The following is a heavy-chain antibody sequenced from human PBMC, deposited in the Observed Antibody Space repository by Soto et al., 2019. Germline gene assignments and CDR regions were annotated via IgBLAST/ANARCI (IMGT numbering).Heavy chain of an antibody. D-gene: IGHD3-3*01. V-gene: IGHV3-21*01. CDR3: ARAKTYYDFWSGYLGYYYYGMDV. CDR2: ISRSSDYK. CDR1: GFTFSSYS. Sequence: GGSLRLSCEASGFTFSSYSMNWVRQAPGKGLEWVSSISRSSDYKYYADSLKGRFTISRDNAKNSLYLQMNSLRAEDTAVYYCARAKTYYDFWSGYLGYYYYGMDVWGQGTTVTVSS. J-gene: IGHJ6*02.